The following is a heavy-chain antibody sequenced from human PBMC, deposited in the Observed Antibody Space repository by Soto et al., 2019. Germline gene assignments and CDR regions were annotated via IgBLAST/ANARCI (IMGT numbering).Heavy chain of an antibody. D-gene: IGHD6-13*01. CDR2: IYPGDSDT. Sequence: PGESLKISCKGSGYSFTSYWIGWARQMPGKGLEWMGIIYPGDSDTRYSPSFQGQVTISADKSISTAYLQWSSLKASDTAMYYCARTAAAAKYYYGMDVWGQGTTVTVSS. J-gene: IGHJ6*02. CDR3: ARTAAAAKYYYGMDV. CDR1: GYSFTSYW. V-gene: IGHV5-51*01.